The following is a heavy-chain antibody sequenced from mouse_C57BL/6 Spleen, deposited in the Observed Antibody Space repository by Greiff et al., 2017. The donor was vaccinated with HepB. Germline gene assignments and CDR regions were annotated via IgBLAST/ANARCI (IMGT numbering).Heavy chain of an antibody. CDR2: IYPGSGST. Sequence: QVQLQQPGAELVKPGASVKMSCKASGYTFTSYWITWVKQRPGQGLEWIGDIYPGSGSTNYNEKFKSKATLTVDTSSSTAYMQLSSLTSEDSAVYYCARCDYGSWAWFADWGQGTLVTVSA. CDR3: ARCDYGSWAWFAD. J-gene: IGHJ3*01. V-gene: IGHV1-55*01. CDR1: GYTFTSYW. D-gene: IGHD1-1*01.